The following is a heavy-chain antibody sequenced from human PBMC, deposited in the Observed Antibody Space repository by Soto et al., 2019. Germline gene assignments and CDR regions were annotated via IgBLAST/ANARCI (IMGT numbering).Heavy chain of an antibody. Sequence: ASVKVSCKVSGYSLTELSMHWVRQAPGKGLEWMGGFDPEDDETIYAQKFQGRVTMTEDTSTDTAYMELSSLRSDDTAVYFCATRFMGYTYGHGGDYWGQGTLVTVYS. CDR1: GYSLTELS. V-gene: IGHV1-24*01. D-gene: IGHD5-18*01. CDR3: ATRFMGYTYGHGGDY. J-gene: IGHJ4*02. CDR2: FDPEDDET.